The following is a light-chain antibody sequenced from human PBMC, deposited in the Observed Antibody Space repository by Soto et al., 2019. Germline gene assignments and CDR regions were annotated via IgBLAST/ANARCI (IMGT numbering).Light chain of an antibody. Sequence: QSALTQPPSVSGAPGQRVTISCTGSSSNIGAGYDVHWYQQLPGTAPKLLFYGDINRPSGVPDRFSGSKSGTSASLAITGLQAEDEADYYCQSYDSSLSGSVFGGGTKLTVL. CDR3: QSYDSSLSGSV. CDR1: SSNIGAGYD. J-gene: IGLJ2*01. CDR2: GDI. V-gene: IGLV1-40*01.